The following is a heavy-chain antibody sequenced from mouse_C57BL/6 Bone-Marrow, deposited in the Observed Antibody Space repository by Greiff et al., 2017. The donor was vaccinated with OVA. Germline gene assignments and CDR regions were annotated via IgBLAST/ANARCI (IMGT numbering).Heavy chain of an antibody. CDR3: ARRGVTTVVAGDFAMDY. J-gene: IGHJ4*01. V-gene: IGHV1-52*01. CDR2: IDPSDSET. CDR1: GYTFTSYW. Sequence: QVQLQQPGAELVRPGSSVKLSCKASGYTFTSYWMHWVKQRPIQGLEWIGNIDPSDSETHYNQKFKDKATLTVDKSSSTAYMQLSSLTSEDSAVYYCARRGVTTVVAGDFAMDYWGQGTSVTVSS. D-gene: IGHD1-1*01.